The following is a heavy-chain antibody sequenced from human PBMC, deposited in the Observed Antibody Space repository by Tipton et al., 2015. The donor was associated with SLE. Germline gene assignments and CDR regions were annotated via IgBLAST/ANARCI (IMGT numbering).Heavy chain of an antibody. CDR1: GYSFANYW. V-gene: IGHV5-51*03. J-gene: IGHJ4*02. CDR3: TRRGVTGTTSYFDY. Sequence: VQLVQSGAEVKKPGESLKISCKGSGYSFANYWIGWVRQMPGKGLEWMGIIYSGDSGTRYSPSFQGHVTISADKSISTAYLQWSSLKASDTAMYYCTRRGVTGTTSYFDYWGQGTLVTVSS. CDR2: IYSGDSGT. D-gene: IGHD1-7*01.